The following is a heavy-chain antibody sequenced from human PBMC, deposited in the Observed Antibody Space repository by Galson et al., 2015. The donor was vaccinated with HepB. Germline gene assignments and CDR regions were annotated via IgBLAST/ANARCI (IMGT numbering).Heavy chain of an antibody. J-gene: IGHJ4*02. D-gene: IGHD3-10*01. V-gene: IGHV3-20*04. Sequence: SLRLSCAASGFTFEEFGMSWVRQAPGKGLEWVSGINWNGGSTDYADSVMGRFTISRDNAKNSLYLQMNSLRAEDTALYYCARGVITTYFDYWGQGTLVTVSS. CDR2: INWNGGST. CDR1: GFTFEEFG. CDR3: ARGVITTYFDY.